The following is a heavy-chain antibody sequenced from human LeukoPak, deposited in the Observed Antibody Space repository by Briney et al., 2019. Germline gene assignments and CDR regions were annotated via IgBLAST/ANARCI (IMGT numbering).Heavy chain of an antibody. CDR2: INSDGGGA. CDR1: GITFGNNW. V-gene: IGHV3-74*01. CDR3: AKDVPHNWFDT. Sequence: GGSLRLSCAASGITFGNNWMHWVRQGPGKGLVWISRINSDGGGAIYADSVKGRFTVSRDNAKNTLYLQMNSLRAEDTAVYYCAKDVPHNWFDTWGQGTLVTVSS. J-gene: IGHJ5*02.